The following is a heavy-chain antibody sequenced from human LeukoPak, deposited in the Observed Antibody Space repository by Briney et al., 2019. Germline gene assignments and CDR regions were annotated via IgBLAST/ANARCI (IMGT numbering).Heavy chain of an antibody. Sequence: ASVKVSCKASGYSFTGSYLHWVRQAPGQGLEWMGWINPNSGATNSAQNFQGRVTMTRDTSIGTAYMDLTRLRSDDTAVYFCARSGSYYSGMFYFDYWGQGTLVTVFS. CDR1: GYSFTGSY. D-gene: IGHD3-22*01. J-gene: IGHJ4*02. V-gene: IGHV1-2*02. CDR3: ARSGSYYSGMFYFDY. CDR2: INPNSGAT.